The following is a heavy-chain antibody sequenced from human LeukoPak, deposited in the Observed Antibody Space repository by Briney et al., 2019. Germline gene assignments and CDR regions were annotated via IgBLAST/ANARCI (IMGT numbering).Heavy chain of an antibody. Sequence: SQALSLTCTVSGGSISTGGYYWSWIRQHPGKGLEWIGNIYYSGSTYYSPSLKSRVTMSVDTSKNQFSLTLISVTAADTAVYFCARAAPNYYDSSGSLRNPYFDYWGQGTLVTVSS. CDR2: IYYSGST. D-gene: IGHD3-22*01. V-gene: IGHV4-31*03. CDR3: ARAAPNYYDSSGSLRNPYFDY. CDR1: GGSISTGGYY. J-gene: IGHJ4*02.